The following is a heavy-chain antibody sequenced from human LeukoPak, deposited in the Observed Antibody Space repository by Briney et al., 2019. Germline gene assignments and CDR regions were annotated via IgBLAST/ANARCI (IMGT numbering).Heavy chain of an antibody. J-gene: IGHJ6*02. Sequence: PGRSLRLSCAASGFTFSSYAMSWVRQAPGKGLEWVSAISGSGGSTYYADSVKGRFTISRDNSKNTLYLQMNSLRAEDTAVYYCAKDLDYYGSGSYGVYGMDVWGQGTTVTVSS. CDR3: AKDLDYYGSGSYGVYGMDV. CDR2: ISGSGGST. V-gene: IGHV3-23*01. D-gene: IGHD3-10*01. CDR1: GFTFSSYA.